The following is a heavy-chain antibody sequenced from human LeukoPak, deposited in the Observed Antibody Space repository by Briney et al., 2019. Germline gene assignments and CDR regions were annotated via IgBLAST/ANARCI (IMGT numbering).Heavy chain of an antibody. CDR3: ASGPPFLRYFEY. D-gene: IGHD3-3*01. V-gene: IGHV3-23*01. CDR2: ISVGAEYI. J-gene: IGHJ4*02. Sequence: GGSLRLSCAASGFTFSTYVMNWFRQAPGKGLEWVSTISVGAEYIFYADSVKGRFTISRDDSNNALYLQMHSLRAEDTALYYCASGPPFLRYFEYWGQGTLVTVSS. CDR1: GFTFSTYV.